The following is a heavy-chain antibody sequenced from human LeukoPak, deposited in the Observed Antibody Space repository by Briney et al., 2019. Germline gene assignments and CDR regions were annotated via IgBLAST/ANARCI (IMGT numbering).Heavy chain of an antibody. J-gene: IGHJ4*02. D-gene: IGHD2-21*02. V-gene: IGHV3-74*01. Sequence: GGSLRLSCAASGFIFSSHWMHWVRQTPGKGLVWVSRINGDGTKTDYADSVKGRFTISRDNSKNTVYLQLSSLRAEDTAVYYCAKDPSDFLVDCWGQGTLVTVSS. CDR3: AKDPSDFLVDC. CDR2: INGDGTKT. CDR1: GFIFSSHW.